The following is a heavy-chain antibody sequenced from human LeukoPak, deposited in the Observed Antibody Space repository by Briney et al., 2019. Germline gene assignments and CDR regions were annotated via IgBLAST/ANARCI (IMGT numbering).Heavy chain of an antibody. CDR3: ARDQSLIGYLHPLNWFDP. D-gene: IGHD3-9*01. V-gene: IGHV3-74*01. CDR2: INSDGSST. Sequence: PGGSLRLSCAASGFTFSSYWMHWVRQAPGKGLVWVSRINSDGSSTSYADSVKGRFTISRDNAKNTLYLQMNSLRAEDTAVYYCARDQSLIGYLHPLNWFDPWGQGTLVTVSS. J-gene: IGHJ5*02. CDR1: GFTFSSYW.